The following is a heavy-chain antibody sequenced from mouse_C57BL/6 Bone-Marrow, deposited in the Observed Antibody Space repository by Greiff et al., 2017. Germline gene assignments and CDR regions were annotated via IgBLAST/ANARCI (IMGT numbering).Heavy chain of an antibody. Sequence: EVKLVESGGDLVKPGGSLKLSCAASGFTFSSYGMSWVRQTPDKRLEWVATISSGGSYTYYPDSVKGRFTISRDNAKNTLYLQMSSLKSEDTAIYYCARRNGYQPWGDYWGQGTSVTVSS. J-gene: IGHJ4*01. CDR1: GFTFSSYG. D-gene: IGHD2-2*01. CDR2: ISSGGSYT. V-gene: IGHV5-6*01. CDR3: ARRNGYQPWGDY.